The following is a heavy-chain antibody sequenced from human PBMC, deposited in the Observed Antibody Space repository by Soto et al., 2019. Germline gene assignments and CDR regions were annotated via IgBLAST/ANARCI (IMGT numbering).Heavy chain of an antibody. J-gene: IGHJ4*02. Sequence: SVKVSCKDSGGTFSSYAISWVRQAPGQGLEWMGGIIPIFGTANYAQKFQGRVTITADESTSTAYMELSSLRSEDTAVYYCAREGSGMSGSYWDYWGQGTLVTVSS. D-gene: IGHD1-26*01. CDR3: AREGSGMSGSYWDY. CDR2: IIPIFGTA. CDR1: GGTFSSYA. V-gene: IGHV1-69*13.